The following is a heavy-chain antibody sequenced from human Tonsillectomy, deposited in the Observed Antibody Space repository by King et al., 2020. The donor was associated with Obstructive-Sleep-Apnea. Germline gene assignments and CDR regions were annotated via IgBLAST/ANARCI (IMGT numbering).Heavy chain of an antibody. CDR1: GFTFSSYA. CDR2: ISGSGGST. CDR3: AKGRPSSWYSYYYYYGMDV. V-gene: IGHV3-23*04. J-gene: IGHJ6*02. Sequence: DVQLVESGGGLVQPGGSLRLSCAASGFTFSSYAMSWVRQAPGKGLEWVSAISGSGGSTYYADSVKGRFTISRDNSKNTLYLQMNSLRAEETAVYYCAKGRPSSWYSYYYYYGMDVWGQGTTVTVSS. D-gene: IGHD6-13*01.